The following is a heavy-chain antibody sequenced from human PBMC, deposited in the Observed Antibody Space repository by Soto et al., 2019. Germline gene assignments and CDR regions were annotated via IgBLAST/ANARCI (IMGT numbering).Heavy chain of an antibody. Sequence: GGSLRLSCAASGFTFSSYGMHWVRQAPGKGLEWVAVISYDGSNKYYADSVKGRFTISRDNSKNTLYLQMNSLRAEDTAVYYCAKDKRYSYGRTYYYYGMDVWGQGTTVTVSS. V-gene: IGHV3-30*18. J-gene: IGHJ6*02. CDR1: GFTFSSYG. CDR2: ISYDGSNK. D-gene: IGHD5-18*01. CDR3: AKDKRYSYGRTYYYYGMDV.